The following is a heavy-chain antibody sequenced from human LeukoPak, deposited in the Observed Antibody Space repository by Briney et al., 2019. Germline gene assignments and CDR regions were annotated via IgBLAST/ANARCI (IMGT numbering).Heavy chain of an antibody. J-gene: IGHJ3*02. D-gene: IGHD3-22*01. CDR1: GFTFSTYW. Sequence: GGSLRLSCTASGFTFSTYWMSWVRQAPGKGLEWVANIEQDGSEKYYVDSVKGRFTISRDNAENSLYLQMNSLRGEDTAVYYCAKFITMIVDAFDIWGQGTMVTVSS. CDR2: IEQDGSEK. CDR3: AKFITMIVDAFDI. V-gene: IGHV3-7*03.